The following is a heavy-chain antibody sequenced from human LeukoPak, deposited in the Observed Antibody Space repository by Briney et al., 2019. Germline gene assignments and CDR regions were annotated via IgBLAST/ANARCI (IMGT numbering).Heavy chain of an antibody. J-gene: IGHJ4*02. CDR3: ARDQYDTWSRRGNFDS. V-gene: IGHV3-7*03. CDR1: GFTISNYA. D-gene: IGHD3-3*01. Sequence: GGSLRLSCAASGFTISNYAMNWVRQAPGKGLEWVANIKLDGSEKNYVDSVKGRFTISRDNTKNSLYLQMNSLRAEDTAVFYCARDQYDTWSRRGNFDSWGQGTLVIVSS. CDR2: IKLDGSEK.